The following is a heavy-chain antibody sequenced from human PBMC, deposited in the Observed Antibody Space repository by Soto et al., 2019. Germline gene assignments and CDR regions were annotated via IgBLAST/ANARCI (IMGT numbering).Heavy chain of an antibody. CDR1: GFSLSTSGVG. V-gene: IGHV2-5*02. D-gene: IGHD3-22*01. Sequence: QITLKESGPTLVKPTQTLTLTCTFSGFSLSTSGVGVGWIRQPPGKALEWLALIYWDDDKRYSPSLKGSLTITKDTSKIQGVLTMTNMDPVDTATYYCAHWPSDSSGYYGLDYWGQGTLVTVSS. CDR2: IYWDDDK. CDR3: AHWPSDSSGYYGLDY. J-gene: IGHJ4*02.